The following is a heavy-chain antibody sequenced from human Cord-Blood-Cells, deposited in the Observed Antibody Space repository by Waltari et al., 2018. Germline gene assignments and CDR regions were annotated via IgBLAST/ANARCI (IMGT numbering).Heavy chain of an antibody. D-gene: IGHD6-6*01. CDR3: ARRGAARPFDY. V-gene: IGHV4-39*01. Sequence: QLQLQESGPGLVKPSETLSLTCTVSGGSISSSSYYWGWIRQPPGKGLEWIGSIYYRGSTYYNPSLKSRVTISVDTSKNQFSLKLSSVTAADTAVYYCARRGAARPFDYWGQGTLVTVSS. J-gene: IGHJ4*02. CDR2: IYYRGST. CDR1: GGSISSSSYY.